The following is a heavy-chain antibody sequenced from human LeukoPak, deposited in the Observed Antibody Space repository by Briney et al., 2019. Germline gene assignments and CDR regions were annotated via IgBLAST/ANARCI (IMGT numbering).Heavy chain of an antibody. V-gene: IGHV3-23*01. D-gene: IGHD4-23*01. Sequence: GGSLRLSCAASGFTFSSYAMSWVRQAPGKGLEWVSAISGSGGSTYYADSVKGRFTISRDNSKNTLYLQMNSLRAEDTAVYYCARRRGNSDAFDIWGQGTMVTVSS. J-gene: IGHJ3*02. CDR2: ISGSGGST. CDR1: GFTFSSYA. CDR3: ARRRGNSDAFDI.